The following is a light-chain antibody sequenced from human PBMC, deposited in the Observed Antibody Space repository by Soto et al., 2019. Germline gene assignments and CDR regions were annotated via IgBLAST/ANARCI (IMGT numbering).Light chain of an antibody. CDR2: EVS. CDR3: RAYTSSSTRV. Sequence: QSVLTQPASVSGSPGQSITISCTGTSSDVGSYDYVSWYQQHPGKAPKLMIYEVSNRPSGVSNRFSGSKSVNTATLTISGLQADDEADYYWRAYTSSSTRVFGTGTKVTVL. J-gene: IGLJ1*01. CDR1: SSDVGSYDY. V-gene: IGLV2-14*03.